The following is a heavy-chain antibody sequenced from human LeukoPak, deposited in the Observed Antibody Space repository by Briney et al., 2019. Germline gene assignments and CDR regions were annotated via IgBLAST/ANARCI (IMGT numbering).Heavy chain of an antibody. J-gene: IGHJ4*02. CDR3: ARVLLAGTIDY. Sequence: PSETLSLTCTVSGYSISSGYYWGWIRQPPGKGLEWITTIYHSGSTYYNPSLKSRVTISVDTSKNQFSLKLSSVTAADTAIYYCARVLLAGTIDYWGQGTLVTVSS. CDR2: IYHSGST. CDR1: GYSISSGYY. V-gene: IGHV4-38-2*02. D-gene: IGHD6-19*01.